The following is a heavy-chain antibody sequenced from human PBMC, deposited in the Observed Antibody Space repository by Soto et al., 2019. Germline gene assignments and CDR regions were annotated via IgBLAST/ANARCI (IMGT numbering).Heavy chain of an antibody. Sequence: QVHLIQSGAEVKKPGSSVKVSCKAAGGTFNTYTLIWVRQAPGHGLEWMGRIIPMVTVTNSAQKFQGRLTLTADKATGTAFLDLTSLRSDDTAVYYCSIGSWSAETFGVWGQGTIVTVSS. CDR3: SIGSWSAETFGV. J-gene: IGHJ3*01. CDR2: IIPMVTVT. V-gene: IGHV1-69*02. CDR1: GGTFNTYT. D-gene: IGHD2-2*01.